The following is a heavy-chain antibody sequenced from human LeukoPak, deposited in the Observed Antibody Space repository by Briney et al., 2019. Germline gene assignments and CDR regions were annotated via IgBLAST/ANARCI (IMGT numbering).Heavy chain of an antibody. CDR2: INHNGST. CDR1: GGSFSGYY. V-gene: IGHV4-34*01. D-gene: IGHD3-10*01. CDR3: ARTARGRYFDL. J-gene: IGHJ2*01. Sequence: SETLSLTCAVYGGSFSGYYWSWIRQPPGKGLEWIGEINHNGSTNYNPSLKSRVTISVDTSKNQFSLKLSSVTAADTAVYYCARTARGRYFDLWGRGTLVTVSS.